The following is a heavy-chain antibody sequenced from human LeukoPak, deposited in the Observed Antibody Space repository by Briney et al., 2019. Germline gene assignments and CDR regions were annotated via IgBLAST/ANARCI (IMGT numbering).Heavy chain of an antibody. J-gene: IGHJ4*02. V-gene: IGHV1-69*13. CDR1: GGTFISYA. Sequence: SVKVSCKASGGTFISYAISWVRQAPGQGLEWMGGIIPIFGTANYAQEFQGRVTITADESTSTAYMELSSLRSEDTAVYYCASGYYYDSSGYYYMGYWGQGTLVTVSS. CDR3: ASGYYYDSSGYYYMGY. CDR2: IIPIFGTA. D-gene: IGHD3-22*01.